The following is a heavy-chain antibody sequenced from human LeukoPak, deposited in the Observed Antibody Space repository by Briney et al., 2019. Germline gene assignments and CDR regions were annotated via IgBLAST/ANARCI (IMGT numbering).Heavy chain of an antibody. V-gene: IGHV3-23*01. J-gene: IGHJ6*02. CDR1: GFTFSGDA. D-gene: IGHD3-16*01. CDR3: ARGGGLDV. Sequence: QTGGSLRLSCAASGFTFSGDAMSWVRQGPGKGLEWVSTINNNGRDTFYADSVKGRFTISRDNSKNTLYLQMNRLRAEDTAVYFCARGGGLDVWGQGATVTVSS. CDR2: INNNGRDT.